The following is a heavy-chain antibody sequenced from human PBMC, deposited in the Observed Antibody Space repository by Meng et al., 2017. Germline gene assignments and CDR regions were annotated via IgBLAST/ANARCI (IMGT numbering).Heavy chain of an antibody. J-gene: IGHJ3*02. CDR2: IIPLFGTA. V-gene: IGHV1-69*13. Sequence: SVKVSCKTSGGTFSSYAISWVRQAPGQGLEWMGGIIPLFGTANYAQKFQGRLTITADESTSTAYMELSSLRSEDTAVYYCARDPQAPSGSYYSARVAFDIWGQGTMVTVSS. D-gene: IGHD1-26*01. CDR1: GGTFSSYA. CDR3: ARDPQAPSGSYYSARVAFDI.